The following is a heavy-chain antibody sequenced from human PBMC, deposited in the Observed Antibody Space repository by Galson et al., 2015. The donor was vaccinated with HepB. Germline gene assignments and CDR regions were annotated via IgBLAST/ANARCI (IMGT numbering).Heavy chain of an antibody. Sequence: SLRLSCAASGFTFSSYAMHWVRQAPGKGLEWVAVISSDGTNKYYADSVKGRFTISRDNSKDTLYLQMSWLRAEDTALYYCAKGLRLGELSVFDNWGQGTLVTVSS. D-gene: IGHD3-16*02. CDR1: GFTFSSYA. J-gene: IGHJ4*02. CDR3: AKGLRLGELSVFDN. V-gene: IGHV3-30*04. CDR2: ISSDGTNK.